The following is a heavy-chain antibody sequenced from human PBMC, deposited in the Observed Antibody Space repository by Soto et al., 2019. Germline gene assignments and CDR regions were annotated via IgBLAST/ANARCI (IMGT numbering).Heavy chain of an antibody. CDR2: IDPKAGIA. Sequence: QVQLVQSGAEVQKPGASVKVSCKTSGYIFKNYGISWVRQAPGQGLEWMGWIDPKAGIANFAQNFQGRVTLTTDTPSSTAYIELRSLRFDDSAVYFCARDIDYDIDYWGQGTLVTVSS. CDR3: ARDIDYDIDY. CDR1: GYIFKNYG. J-gene: IGHJ4*02. V-gene: IGHV1-18*01. D-gene: IGHD4-17*01.